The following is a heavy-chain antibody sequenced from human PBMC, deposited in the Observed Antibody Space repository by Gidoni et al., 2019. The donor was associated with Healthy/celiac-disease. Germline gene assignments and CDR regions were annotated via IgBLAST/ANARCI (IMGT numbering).Heavy chain of an antibody. D-gene: IGHD3-3*01. CDR3: AHFLEWLLSDY. Sequence: QITLKEYGPTLVTPTKTLTLTCTFSGFSLSTSGVSVGWIRQPPGKALEWLALIYWNDDKRYSPSLKSRLTITKDTSKNQVVLTMTNMDPVDTATYYCAHFLEWLLSDYWGQGTLVTVSS. CDR2: IYWNDDK. CDR1: GFSLSTSGVS. J-gene: IGHJ4*02. V-gene: IGHV2-5*01.